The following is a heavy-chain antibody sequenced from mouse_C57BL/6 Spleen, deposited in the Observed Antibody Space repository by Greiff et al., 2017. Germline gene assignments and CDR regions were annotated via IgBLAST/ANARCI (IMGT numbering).Heavy chain of an antibody. J-gene: IGHJ1*03. CDR3: ARSTMVTTGYFDV. V-gene: IGHV1-55*01. CDR1: GYTFTSYW. D-gene: IGHD2-2*01. CDR2: IYPGSGST. Sequence: QVQLQQPGAELVKPGASVKMSCKASGYTFTSYWITWVKQRPGQGLEWIGDIYPGSGSTNYNEKFKSKATLTVDTSSSTAYMQLRSLTSEDSAVYYCARSTMVTTGYFDVWGTGTTVTVSS.